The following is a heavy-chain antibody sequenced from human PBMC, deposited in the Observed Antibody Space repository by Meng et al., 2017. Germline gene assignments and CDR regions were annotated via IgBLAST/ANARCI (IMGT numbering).Heavy chain of an antibody. CDR3: ARGRFLSYYYGSGRYNDAFDI. Sequence: QVQLTQWGEGLLTPSETLSLTCAVYGGSFSGYYWSWIRQPPGKGLEWIGEINHSGSTNYNPSLKSRVTISVDTSKNQFSLKLSTVTAADTAVYYCARGRFLSYYYGSGRYNDAFDIWGQGTMVTVSS. V-gene: IGHV4-34*01. CDR1: GGSFSGYY. D-gene: IGHD3-10*01. CDR2: INHSGST. J-gene: IGHJ3*02.